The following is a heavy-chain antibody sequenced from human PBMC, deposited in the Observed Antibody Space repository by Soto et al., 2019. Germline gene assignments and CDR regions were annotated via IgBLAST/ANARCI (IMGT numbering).Heavy chain of an antibody. CDR3: ARGSDIVVVVAALDDWFDP. CDR1: GYTFTSYA. V-gene: IGHV1-3*01. D-gene: IGHD2-15*01. CDR2: INAGNGNT. Sequence: ASVKVSCKASGYTFTSYAMHWVRQAPGQRLEWMGWINAGNGNTKYSQKFQGRVTITRDTSASTAYMELSSLRSEDTAVYYCARGSDIVVVVAALDDWFDPWGQGTLVTVSS. J-gene: IGHJ5*02.